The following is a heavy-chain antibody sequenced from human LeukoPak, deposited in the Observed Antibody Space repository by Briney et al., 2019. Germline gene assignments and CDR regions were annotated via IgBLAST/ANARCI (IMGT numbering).Heavy chain of an antibody. CDR3: ARGHASSGYYFFDY. V-gene: IGHV3-21*01. CDR1: GFTFSSYS. CDR2: ISSSSSYI. Sequence: GGSLRLSCAASGFTFSSYSMNWVRQAPGKGLEWVSSISSSSSYIYYADSAKGRFTISRDNAKNSLYLQMNSLRAEDTAVYYCARGHASSGYYFFDYWGQGILVTVSS. D-gene: IGHD3-22*01. J-gene: IGHJ4*02.